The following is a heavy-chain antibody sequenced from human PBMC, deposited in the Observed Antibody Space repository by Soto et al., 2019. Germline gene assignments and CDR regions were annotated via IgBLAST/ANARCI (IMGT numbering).Heavy chain of an antibody. D-gene: IGHD2-8*01. Sequence: GGSLRLSCAASGFTFSNAWMSWVRQAPGKGLEWVGRIKSKTDGGTTDYAAPVKGRFTISRDDSKNTLYLQMNSLKTEDTAVYYCTTGLVYCTNGVCYDYWGQGTLVTVSS. CDR1: GFTFSNAW. CDR2: IKSKTDGGTT. J-gene: IGHJ4*02. V-gene: IGHV3-15*01. CDR3: TTGLVYCTNGVCYDY.